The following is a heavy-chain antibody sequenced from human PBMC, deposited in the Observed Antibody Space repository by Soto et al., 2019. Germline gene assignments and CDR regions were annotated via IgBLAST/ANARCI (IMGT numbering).Heavy chain of an antibody. D-gene: IGHD3-9*01. J-gene: IGHJ6*02. Sequence: SVTLSHTWAVDGGSFGCYYWRLLRKPPEKGLEWIGEINHSGSTNYNPSLKSRVTISVDTSKNQFSLKLSSVTAADTAVYYCARGRAYVLRYFDWNYGMDVWGQGNTVTVSS. CDR2: INHSGST. V-gene: IGHV4-34*01. CDR3: ARGRAYVLRYFDWNYGMDV. CDR1: GGSFGCYY.